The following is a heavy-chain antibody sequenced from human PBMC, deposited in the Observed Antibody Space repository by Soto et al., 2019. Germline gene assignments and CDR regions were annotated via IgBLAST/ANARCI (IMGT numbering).Heavy chain of an antibody. CDR2: IYHSGST. CDR1: GGSISSSNW. CDR3: ARGSVVRGVAYYGMDV. J-gene: IGHJ6*02. V-gene: IGHV4-4*02. Sequence: QVQLQESGPGLVKPSGTLSLTCAVSGGSISSSNWWSWVRQPPGKGLEWIGEIYHSGSTNYNPSLKSRVTISVXNXKYXFSLKLSSVTAADTAVYYCARGSVVRGVAYYGMDVWGQGTTVTVSS. D-gene: IGHD3-10*01.